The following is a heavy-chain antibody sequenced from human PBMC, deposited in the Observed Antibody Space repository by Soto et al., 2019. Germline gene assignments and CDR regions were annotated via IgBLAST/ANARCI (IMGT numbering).Heavy chain of an antibody. Sequence: QVQLQESGPGLVKPSGTLSLTCAVSSGSISSSNWWSWVRQPPGKGLEWIGEIYHSGSTNYNPSLKSRGTISEDKSKNQFSLKLSSVTAADTAVYYCARDKGGGSSSSGGAFDIWGQGTMVTVSS. V-gene: IGHV4-4*02. CDR1: SGSISSSNW. J-gene: IGHJ3*02. D-gene: IGHD6-6*01. CDR3: ARDKGGGSSSSGGAFDI. CDR2: IYHSGST.